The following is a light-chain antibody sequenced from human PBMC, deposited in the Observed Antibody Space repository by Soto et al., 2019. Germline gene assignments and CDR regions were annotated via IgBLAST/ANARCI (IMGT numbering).Light chain of an antibody. CDR3: QQYNNWPPP. Sequence: EIGMTQSPATLSLSPGQRATLSCRASQSVSSNLAWYQQKPGQAPRLLIYGASTRAAGIPARFSGSGSGTEFTLTISSLQSEDFAVYYCQQYNNWPPPFGQGTKVDNK. J-gene: IGKJ1*01. CDR2: GAS. CDR1: QSVSSN. V-gene: IGKV3-15*01.